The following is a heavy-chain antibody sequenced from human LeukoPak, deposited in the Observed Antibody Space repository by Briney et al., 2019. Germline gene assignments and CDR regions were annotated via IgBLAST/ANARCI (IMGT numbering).Heavy chain of an antibody. CDR1: GYTFTSYY. D-gene: IGHD5-24*01. V-gene: IGHV1-46*01. CDR3: ARAQEARWLQNGQYGFDY. CDR2: INPSGGST. Sequence: ASVKVSCKASGYTFTSYYMHWVRQAPGQGLEWMGIINPSGGSTSYAQKFQGRVTMTRDMSTSTVYMELSSLRSEDTAVYYCARAQEARWLQNGQYGFDYWGQGTLVTVSS. J-gene: IGHJ4*02.